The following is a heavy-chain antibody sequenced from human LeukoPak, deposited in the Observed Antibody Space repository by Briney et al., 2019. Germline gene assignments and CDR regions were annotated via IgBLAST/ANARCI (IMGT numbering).Heavy chain of an antibody. CDR1: GGSFSCYY. V-gene: IGHV4-34*01. D-gene: IGHD4-17*01. CDR3: ARASGDYTRWHYDYYYYMDV. J-gene: IGHJ6*03. Sequence: NPSETLSLTCAVHGGSFSCYYWSWIRHPPGKGLEWSGEINHRGSTNYNPSLKSRGTISVNTSTNQFSLTLSSVTAADTAVYYCARASGDYTRWHYDYYYYMDVWGKGTTVTVSS. CDR2: INHRGST.